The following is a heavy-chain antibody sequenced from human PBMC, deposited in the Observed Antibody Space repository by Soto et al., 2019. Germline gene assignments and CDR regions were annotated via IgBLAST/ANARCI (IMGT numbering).Heavy chain of an antibody. D-gene: IGHD6-13*01. CDR2: IYYSGST. CDR1: GGSISSSSYY. Sequence: WETLSLTCTVSGGSISSSSYYWGWVRQPPGKGLEWIGSIYYSGSTYYNPSLKSRVTISVDTSKNQFSLKLSSVTAADTAVYYCARVGSSSWHYYYCYMDVWGKGTTVT. CDR3: ARVGSSSWHYYYCYMDV. J-gene: IGHJ6*03. V-gene: IGHV4-39*07.